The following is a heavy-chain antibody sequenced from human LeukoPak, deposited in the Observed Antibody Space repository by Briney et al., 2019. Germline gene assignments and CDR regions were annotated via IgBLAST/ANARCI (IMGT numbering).Heavy chain of an antibody. CDR1: GFTFSSYA. D-gene: IGHD2-2*01. CDR3: AKGRPCSSTSCYGSYFDY. Sequence: GGSLRLSCAASGFTFSSYAMGWVRQAPGKGLEWVSVISGSGDSTYYADSVKGRFTISRDNSKNTLYLQMNSLRAEDTAVYYCAKGRPCSSTSCYGSYFDYWGQGTLVTVSS. V-gene: IGHV3-23*01. CDR2: ISGSGDST. J-gene: IGHJ4*02.